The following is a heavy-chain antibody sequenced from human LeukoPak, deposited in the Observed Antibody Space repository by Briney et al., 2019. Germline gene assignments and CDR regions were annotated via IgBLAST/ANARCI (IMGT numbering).Heavy chain of an antibody. CDR2: IDPNSGGT. Sequence: ASVKVSCKASGYTFTAYYIHWVRQAPGQGLQWMGWIDPNSGGTKHAQKFLDRVTMTRDTSISTTYMELNSLISDDTAVYYCAREDYYDSGSNDYWGQGTLVTVSS. V-gene: IGHV1-2*02. J-gene: IGHJ4*02. CDR1: GYTFTAYY. D-gene: IGHD3-22*01. CDR3: AREDYYDSGSNDY.